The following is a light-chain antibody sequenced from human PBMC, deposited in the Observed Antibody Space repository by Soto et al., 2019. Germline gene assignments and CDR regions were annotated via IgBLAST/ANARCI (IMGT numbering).Light chain of an antibody. CDR3: CSYAGSSNV. CDR1: SSDVGGYNY. Sequence: QSVLTQPPSASGSPGQSVAISCTGTSSDVGGYNYVPWYQQHPGKAPKLMIYEVNKRPSGVPDRFSGSKSGNTASLTVSGLQAEDEADYYCCSYAGSSNVFGTGTKVTVL. J-gene: IGLJ1*01. CDR2: EVN. V-gene: IGLV2-8*01.